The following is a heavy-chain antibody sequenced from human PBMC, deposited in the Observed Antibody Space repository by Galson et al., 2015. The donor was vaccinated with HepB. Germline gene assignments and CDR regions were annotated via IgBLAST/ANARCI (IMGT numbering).Heavy chain of an antibody. Sequence: SLRLSCAASGFTFDNYAMHWVRRAPGKGLEWVSGISWNSGSIAYADSVKGRFTISRDNAKNSLYLQMNSLRAEDTALYYCAKDLKAYYYYYMDVWGKGTTVTVSS. CDR3: AKDLKAYYYYYMDV. CDR1: GFTFDNYA. V-gene: IGHV3-9*01. CDR2: ISWNSGSI. J-gene: IGHJ6*03.